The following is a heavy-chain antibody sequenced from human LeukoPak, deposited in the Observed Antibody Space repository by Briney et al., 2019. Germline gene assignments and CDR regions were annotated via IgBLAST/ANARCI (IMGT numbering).Heavy chain of an antibody. Sequence: ASVKVSCKASGYTFTSYDINWVRQATGQGLEWMGWMNPNSGNAGYAQKFQGRVTITADESTSTAYMELSSLRSEDTAVYYCAINVDTAMVLFDYWGQGTLVTVSS. D-gene: IGHD5-18*01. J-gene: IGHJ4*02. CDR1: GYTFTSYD. V-gene: IGHV1-8*01. CDR3: AINVDTAMVLFDY. CDR2: MNPNSGNA.